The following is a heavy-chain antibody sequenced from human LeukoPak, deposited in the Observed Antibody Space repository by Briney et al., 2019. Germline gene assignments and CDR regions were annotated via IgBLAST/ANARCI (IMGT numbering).Heavy chain of an antibody. CDR3: AKATVLWFGEDY. CDR1: GFSFSDFW. D-gene: IGHD3-10*01. J-gene: IGHJ4*02. CDR2: IKQDGSEK. V-gene: IGHV3-7*03. Sequence: GGSLRLSCAASGFSFSDFWMSWVRQAPGKGLEWVANIKQDGSEKYYVDSVKGRFTISRDNAKNSLYLQMNSLRAEDTAVYYCAKATVLWFGEDYWGQGTLVTVSS.